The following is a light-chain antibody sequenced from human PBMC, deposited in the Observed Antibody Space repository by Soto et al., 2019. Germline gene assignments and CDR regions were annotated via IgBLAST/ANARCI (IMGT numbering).Light chain of an antibody. Sequence: EIVLTQSPGTLSLSPGERATLSCRASQSVSSSYLAWYQQKPGQAPRLLIYGTSSRATAIPDRFSGSGSGTDFTLTIGRLEPEDFAVYYCQQYGSSSWTFGQGTKVEI. CDR2: GTS. CDR3: QQYGSSSWT. J-gene: IGKJ1*01. CDR1: QSVSSSY. V-gene: IGKV3-20*01.